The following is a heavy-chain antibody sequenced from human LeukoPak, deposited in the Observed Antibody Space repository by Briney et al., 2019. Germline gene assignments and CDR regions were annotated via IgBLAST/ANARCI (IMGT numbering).Heavy chain of an antibody. D-gene: IGHD5-24*01. V-gene: IGHV3-21*01. J-gene: IGHJ4*02. CDR3: ARKIGPTEMATTEYYFDY. CDR1: GFTFSSYS. CDR2: ISSSSSYI. Sequence: NPGGSLRLSCAASGFTFSSYSMNWVRQAPGKGLEWVSSISSSSSYIYYADSVKGRFTISRDNAKNSLYLQMNSLRAEDTAVYYCARKIGPTEMATTEYYFDYWGQGTLVTVSS.